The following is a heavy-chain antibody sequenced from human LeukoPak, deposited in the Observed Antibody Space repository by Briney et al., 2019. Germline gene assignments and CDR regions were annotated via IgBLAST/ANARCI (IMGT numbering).Heavy chain of an antibody. CDR2: LYSSGST. V-gene: IGHV3-66*01. D-gene: IGHD5-24*01. Sequence: GGSLRLSCAASGFTVSSNYMSWVRQAPGKGLEWVSLLYSSGSTYYADSVKGRFTISRDNSKNTLYLQMNSLRAKDTAVYYCASRDKGYYYGMGVWGQGTTVTVSS. J-gene: IGHJ6*02. CDR3: ASRDKGYYYGMGV. CDR1: GFTVSSNY.